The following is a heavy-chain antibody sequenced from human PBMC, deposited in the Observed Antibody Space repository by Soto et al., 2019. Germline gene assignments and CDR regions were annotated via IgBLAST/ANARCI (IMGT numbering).Heavy chain of an antibody. CDR1: GGSISSYY. CDR3: AGHSLQQSFTY. V-gene: IGHV4-59*08. J-gene: IGHJ4*02. CDR2: IYYSGST. D-gene: IGHD6-13*01. Sequence: SETLSLTCTVSGGSISSYYWSWIRQPPGKGLEWIGYIYYSGSTNYNPSLKSRVTISVDTSKNQFSLTLSSVTAADTALYYCAGHSLQQSFTYWGQGTQVTVAS.